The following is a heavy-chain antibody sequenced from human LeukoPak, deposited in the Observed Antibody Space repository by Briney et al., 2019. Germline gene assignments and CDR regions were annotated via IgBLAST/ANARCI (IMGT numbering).Heavy chain of an antibody. CDR2: ISYTGTYI. V-gene: IGHV3-21*04. Sequence: SGGSLRLSCAASAFSLNAYNMNWVRQAPGKGLEWVSSISYTGTYIYYADSVKGRFTISRDNAQNSLYLQMNSLRAEDTAIYYCVRDRGTYRPIDYWGQGTLVTVSS. CDR1: AFSLNAYN. D-gene: IGHD1-26*01. CDR3: VRDRGTYRPIDY. J-gene: IGHJ4*02.